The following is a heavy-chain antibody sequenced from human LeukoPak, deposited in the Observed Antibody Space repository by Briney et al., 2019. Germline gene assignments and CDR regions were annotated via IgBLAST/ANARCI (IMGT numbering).Heavy chain of an antibody. CDR2: ILNDGKNK. CDR3: AKRYRGSWNIDY. Sequence: GGSLRLSCAASGFTFSSYDMLWVRQAPGKGLDWVAVILNDGKNKYYADSVKGRFTISRDNSDNTLYLQMNSLRAEDTAVYYCAKRYRGSWNIDYWGQGTLVTVSS. J-gene: IGHJ4*02. V-gene: IGHV3-30*18. D-gene: IGHD6-13*01. CDR1: GFTFSSYD.